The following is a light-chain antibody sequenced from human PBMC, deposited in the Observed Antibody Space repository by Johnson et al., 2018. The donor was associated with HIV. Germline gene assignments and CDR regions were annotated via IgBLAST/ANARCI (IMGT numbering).Light chain of an antibody. CDR3: GTWDSSLGSV. J-gene: IGLJ1*01. CDR1: SSNIGNNY. CDR2: ENN. V-gene: IGLV1-51*02. Sequence: QSVLTQPPSVSAAPGQKVTISCSGSSSNIGNNYVSWYQQLPGTAPKLLIYENNKRPSGIPDRFSGSKSGTSATLGITGLQTGDEADYYCGTWDSSLGSVLGTGSKVTVL.